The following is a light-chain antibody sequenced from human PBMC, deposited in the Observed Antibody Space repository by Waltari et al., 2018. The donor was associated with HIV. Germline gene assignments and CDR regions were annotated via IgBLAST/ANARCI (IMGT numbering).Light chain of an antibody. V-gene: IGLV1-40*01. CDR2: GNN. CDR1: SSNIGAGYD. CDR3: QSYDSSLGGWV. J-gene: IGLJ3*02. Sequence: QSVLTQPPSVSGAPGQRVTISCTGSSSNIGAGYDVHWYQHLPGKAPKLLIYGNNNPPSGVPDRFSGSKSGTSASLSITGLQAVDEAEYYCQSYDSSLGGWVFGGGTKLTVL.